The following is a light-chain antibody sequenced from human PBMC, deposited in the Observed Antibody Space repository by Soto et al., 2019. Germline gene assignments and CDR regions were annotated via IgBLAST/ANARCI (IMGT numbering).Light chain of an antibody. CDR3: QQRSNGPLT. V-gene: IGKV3-11*01. J-gene: IGKJ4*01. CDR1: QSVSSY. Sequence: EIVLTQSPATLSLSPGERATLSCRASQSVSSYLAWYQQKPGQAPRLLIFDASNRATGIPARFSGSGSGTDFNLTISSLDPDDFAVYYCQQRSNGPLTFGGGTKVEIK. CDR2: DAS.